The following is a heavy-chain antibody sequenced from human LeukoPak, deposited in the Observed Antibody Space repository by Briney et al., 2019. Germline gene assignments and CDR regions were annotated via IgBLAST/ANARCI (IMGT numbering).Heavy chain of an antibody. D-gene: IGHD2-21*02. CDR2: IYTSGST. V-gene: IGHV4-4*07. J-gene: IGHJ6*03. Sequence: PSETLSLTCTVSGGSISSYYWSWIRQPAGKGLEWIGRIYTSGSTNYNPSLKSRVTMSVDTSKNQFSLKLSSVTAADTALYYCARTVVVVTADRYYYYYMDVWGKGTTVTVSS. CDR1: GGSISSYY. CDR3: ARTVVVVTADRYYYYYMDV.